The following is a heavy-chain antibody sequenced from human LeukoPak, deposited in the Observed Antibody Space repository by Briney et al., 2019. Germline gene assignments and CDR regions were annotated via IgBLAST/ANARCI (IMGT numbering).Heavy chain of an antibody. V-gene: IGHV3-23*01. CDR2: ISGSGGTT. D-gene: IGHD3-10*01. CDR3: AKDREYWYFDL. J-gene: IGHJ2*01. CDR1: GFTFSSYA. Sequence: PGGSLRLSCAASGFTFSSYAMSWVRQAPGKGLEWVSAISGSGGTTDYADSVKGRFTISRDNSKSTLYLQMNSLRAEDTAVYYCAKDREYWYFDLWGRGTLVTVSS.